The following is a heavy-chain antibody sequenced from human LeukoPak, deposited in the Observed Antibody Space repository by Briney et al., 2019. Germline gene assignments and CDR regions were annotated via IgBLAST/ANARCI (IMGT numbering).Heavy chain of an antibody. D-gene: IGHD6-19*01. Sequence: ASVKVSCKASGGTFSSYAISWVRQAPGQGLEWMGGIIPIFGTANYAQKFQGRVTITADESTSTAYMELSSLRSEDTAVYYCARDFGSGWYYNVWGQGTLVTVSS. CDR1: GGTFSSYA. J-gene: IGHJ4*02. V-gene: IGHV1-69*13. CDR2: IIPIFGTA. CDR3: ARDFGSGWYYNV.